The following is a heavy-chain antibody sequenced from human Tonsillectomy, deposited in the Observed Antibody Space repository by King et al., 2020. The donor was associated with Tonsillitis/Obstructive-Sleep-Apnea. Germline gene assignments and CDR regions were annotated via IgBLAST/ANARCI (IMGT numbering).Heavy chain of an antibody. J-gene: IGHJ4*02. V-gene: IGHV3-48*03. CDR1: GFTFSSYE. CDR2: ISSRGSTK. D-gene: IGHD3/OR15-3a*01. Sequence: VQLVESGGGLVQPGESLRLSCAASGFTFSSYEMNWVRQAPGKGLEWLSYISSRGSTKYYADSVKGRFTISRDNAKNSLYLQMNSLRAEDTAVYYCAGGRGTGVEYWGQGTLVTVSS. CDR3: AGGRGTGVEY.